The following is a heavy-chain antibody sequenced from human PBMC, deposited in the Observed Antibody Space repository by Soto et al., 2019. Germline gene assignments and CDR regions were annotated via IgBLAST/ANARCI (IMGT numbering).Heavy chain of an antibody. CDR1: GGSIRSYY. CDR2: FYHSGNS. CDR3: ARISSVDTYGYVNGGLDV. D-gene: IGHD5-18*01. J-gene: IGHJ6*02. Sequence: SETLSLTCSVSGGSIRSYYWSWIRQSPEKGLEWIGYFYHSGNSNYNPSLKSRVTISVDTSKNQLSLSLRSVTAADTAVYFCARISSVDTYGYVNGGLDVWGQGTTVTVSS. V-gene: IGHV4-59*01.